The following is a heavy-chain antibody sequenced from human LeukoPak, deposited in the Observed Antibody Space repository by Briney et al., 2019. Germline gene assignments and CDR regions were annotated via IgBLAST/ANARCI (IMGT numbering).Heavy chain of an antibody. J-gene: IGHJ4*02. CDR2: IYYSGST. Sequence: SETLSLTCTVSGGSIGSGDYYWSWIRQPPGKGLEWIGYIYYSGSTYYNPSLKSRITISVDTSKNQFSLKLSSVTAADTAVYYCARAKGVGVLGWGQGTLVTVSS. V-gene: IGHV4-30-4*08. CDR1: GGSIGSGDYY. D-gene: IGHD1-26*01. CDR3: ARAKGVGVLG.